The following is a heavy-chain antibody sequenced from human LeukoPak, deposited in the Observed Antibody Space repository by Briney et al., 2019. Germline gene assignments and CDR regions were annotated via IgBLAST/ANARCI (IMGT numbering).Heavy chain of an antibody. V-gene: IGHV1-18*01. CDR1: GYTFTSYG. CDR2: ISAYNGNT. J-gene: IGHJ6*03. D-gene: IGHD1-26*01. CDR3: ARASPSGSYDYYYYYMDV. Sequence: ASVKVSCKASGYTFTSYGISWVRQAPGQGLEWMGWISAYNGNTNYAQKFQGRVTMTRDTSISTAYMELSRLRSDDTAVYYCARASPSGSYDYYYYYMDVWGKGTTVTVSS.